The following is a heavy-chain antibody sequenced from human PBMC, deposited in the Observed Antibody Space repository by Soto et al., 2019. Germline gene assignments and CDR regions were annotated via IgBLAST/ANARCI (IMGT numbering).Heavy chain of an antibody. CDR1: GFTFSNYA. J-gene: IGHJ6*02. Sequence: AGSLRLSCAASGFTFSNYAMSWVRQAPGKGMEWVSGITGGGDYTYYADSVTGRLTTSRDNSTNTVFLQINSLSPADTAVYYCARSIIYYGMEVWGRGTKVTVSS. CDR2: ITGGGDYT. D-gene: IGHD3-16*01. CDR3: ARSIIYYGMEV. V-gene: IGHV3-23*01.